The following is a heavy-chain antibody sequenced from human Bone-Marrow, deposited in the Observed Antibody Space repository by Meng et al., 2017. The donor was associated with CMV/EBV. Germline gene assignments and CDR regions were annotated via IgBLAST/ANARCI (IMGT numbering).Heavy chain of an antibody. D-gene: IGHD3-22*01. CDR1: GFTFSNAW. CDR3: VGDALPGYYDSSGQDY. J-gene: IGHJ4*02. Sequence: GESLKISCAASGFTFSNAWMSWVRQAPGKGLEWVGRIKSKTDGGTTDYAAPVKGRFTISRDDSKNTLYLQMNSLKTEDTAVYYCVGDALPGYYDSSGQDYWGQGTLVTVSS. V-gene: IGHV3-15*01. CDR2: IKSKTDGGTT.